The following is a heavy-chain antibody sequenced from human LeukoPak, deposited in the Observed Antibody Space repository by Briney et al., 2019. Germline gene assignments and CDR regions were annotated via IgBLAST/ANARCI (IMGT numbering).Heavy chain of an antibody. V-gene: IGHV1-18*01. D-gene: IGHD1-26*01. CDR1: GYTFTSYG. CDR3: ARDPARSVVGALYGMDV. CDR2: ISAYNGNT. J-gene: IGHJ6*02. Sequence: ASVKVSCKASGYTFTSYGISWVRQAPGQGLEWMGWISAYNGNTNYAQKLQGRVTMTTDTSTSTAYMELRSLISDDTAVYYCARDPARSVVGALYGMDVWGQGTTVTVSS.